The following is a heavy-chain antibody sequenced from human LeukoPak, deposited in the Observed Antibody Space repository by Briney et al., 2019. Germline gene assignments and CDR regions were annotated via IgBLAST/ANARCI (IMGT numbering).Heavy chain of an antibody. CDR2: ISSSGSPI. D-gene: IGHD6-13*01. CDR3: ARTSYSSSWYYFDY. CDR1: GFTFSNYE. V-gene: IGHV3-48*03. J-gene: IGHJ4*02. Sequence: GGSLRLSCAASGFTFSNYEMNWVRQAPGKGLEWVSYISSSGSPIYYADSVKGRFTISRDNAKNSLYLQMNSLRAEDTAVYYCARTSYSSSWYYFDYWGQGTLVTVSS.